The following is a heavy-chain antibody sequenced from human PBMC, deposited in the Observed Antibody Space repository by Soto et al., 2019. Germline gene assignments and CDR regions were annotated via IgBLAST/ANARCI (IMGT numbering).Heavy chain of an antibody. CDR3: ARALSSGWYSYYFDY. Sequence: ASVKVSCKASGYTFTSYGISWVRQAPGQGLEWMGWISAYNGNTNYAQKLQGRVTMTTDTSTNTAYMELRSLRSDDKAVYYCARALSSGWYSYYFDYWGQGTLVTVSS. CDR2: ISAYNGNT. J-gene: IGHJ4*02. CDR1: GYTFTSYG. V-gene: IGHV1-18*01. D-gene: IGHD6-19*01.